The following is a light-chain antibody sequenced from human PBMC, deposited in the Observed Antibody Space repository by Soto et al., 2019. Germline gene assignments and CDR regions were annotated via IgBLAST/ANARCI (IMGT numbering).Light chain of an antibody. CDR1: SSDVGSYNL. Sequence: QSVLTQPASVYGSSGQSITISCTGTSSDVGSYNLVSWYQQHPGKAPKLMIYEATKRPSRVSDRFSGSRSGNTASLTISGLQAEDEADYYCCSYASSSTYVFGTGTKLTVL. CDR2: EAT. CDR3: CSYASSSTYV. J-gene: IGLJ1*01. V-gene: IGLV2-23*01.